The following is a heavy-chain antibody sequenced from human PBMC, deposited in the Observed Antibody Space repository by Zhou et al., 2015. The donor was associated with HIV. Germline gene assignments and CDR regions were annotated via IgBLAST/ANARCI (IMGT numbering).Heavy chain of an antibody. CDR1: GFTFSSYG. CDR2: IWYDGSNK. CDR3: ARDTVSYSSSWSLDY. Sequence: QVQLVESGGGVVQPGRSLRLSCAASGFTFSSYGMHWVRQAPGKGLEWVAVIWYDGSNKYYADSVKGRFTISRDNSKNTLYLQMNSLRAEDTAVYYCARDTVSYSSSWSLDYWGQGTLVTVSS. D-gene: IGHD6-13*01. J-gene: IGHJ4*02. V-gene: IGHV3-33*01.